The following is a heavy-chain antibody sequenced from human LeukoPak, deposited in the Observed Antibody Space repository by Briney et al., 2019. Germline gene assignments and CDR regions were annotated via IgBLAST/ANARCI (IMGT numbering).Heavy chain of an antibody. Sequence: GGSLRLSCAASGFTFSRYSMNWVRQAPGKGPEWVSYISSSSSNIYYADSVKGRFTISRDNAKNSLYLQMNSLRAEDTAVYYCASTYDFWSGYFPAFFDYWGQGTLVTVSS. V-gene: IGHV3-48*04. CDR2: ISSSSSNI. CDR3: ASTYDFWSGYFPAFFDY. J-gene: IGHJ4*02. D-gene: IGHD3-3*01. CDR1: GFTFSRYS.